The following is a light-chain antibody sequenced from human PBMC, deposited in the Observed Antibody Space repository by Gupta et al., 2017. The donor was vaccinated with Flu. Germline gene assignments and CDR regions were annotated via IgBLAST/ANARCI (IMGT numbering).Light chain of an antibody. CDR1: QSVSSSY. CDR2: GAS. J-gene: IGKJ2*01. CDR3: QQYGSSPYT. V-gene: IGKV3-20*01. Sequence: EIVLTQSPATSSLSPGEIATLSCRASQSVSSSYLAWYQQKPGQAPRLLIYGASSRATGIQDRFSGSGSGTDFTLTISRLEPEDFAVYYCQQYGSSPYTFGQGTKLEIK.